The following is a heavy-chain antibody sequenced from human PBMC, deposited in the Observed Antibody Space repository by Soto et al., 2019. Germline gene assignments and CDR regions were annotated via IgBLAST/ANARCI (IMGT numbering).Heavy chain of an antibody. CDR3: AKEAGHYGDYARRYFDL. Sequence: PGGSLRLSCAASGFTFDDYAMHWVRQAPGKGLEWVSGISWNSGSIGYADSVKGRFTISRDNAKNSLYLQMNSLRAEDTALYYCAKEAGHYGDYARRYFDLWGRGTLVTVSS. CDR1: GFTFDDYA. CDR2: ISWNSGSI. V-gene: IGHV3-9*01. J-gene: IGHJ2*01. D-gene: IGHD4-17*01.